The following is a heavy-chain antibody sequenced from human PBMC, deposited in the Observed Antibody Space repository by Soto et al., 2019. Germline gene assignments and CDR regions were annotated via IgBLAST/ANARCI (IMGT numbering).Heavy chain of an antibody. CDR3: AKSLIIYYDILTGYYTDYGMDV. CDR1: GFTFSSYA. V-gene: IGHV3-23*01. Sequence: GGSLRLSCAASGFTFSSYAMSWVRQAPGKGLEWVSAISGSGGSTYYADSVKGRFTISRDNSKNTLYLQMNSLRSEDTAVYYCAKSLIIYYDILTGYYTDYGMDVWGQGTTVTVSS. J-gene: IGHJ6*02. CDR2: ISGSGGST. D-gene: IGHD3-9*01.